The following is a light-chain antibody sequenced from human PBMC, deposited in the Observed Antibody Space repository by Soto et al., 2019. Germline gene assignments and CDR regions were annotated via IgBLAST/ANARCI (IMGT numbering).Light chain of an antibody. CDR2: QAS. CDR1: QSISSW. Sequence: DIQMTQSPSTLSASVGDRVSITCRASQSISSWLAWYQQKPGKAPKLLIYQASTLESGVPSNFSGSGSGTDFTLTISRLEPEDFALYYCQQYHTSPLTFGQGTKVDIK. CDR3: QQYHTSPLT. V-gene: IGKV1-5*03. J-gene: IGKJ1*01.